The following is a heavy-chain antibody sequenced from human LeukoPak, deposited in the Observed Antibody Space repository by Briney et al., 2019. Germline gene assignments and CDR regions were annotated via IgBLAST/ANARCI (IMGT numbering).Heavy chain of an antibody. Sequence: GGSLRLSCAASGFTFSSFWMNWVRQAPGKGLEWVANINLDGSEKYYVDPVKGRFTISRDNAKNTLYLQMNSLRAEDTAVYYCARDPYSGTYGDTYYYYMDVWGKGTTVTISS. CDR3: ARDPYSGTYGDTYYYYMDV. V-gene: IGHV3-7*01. J-gene: IGHJ6*03. CDR2: INLDGSEK. CDR1: GFTFSSFW. D-gene: IGHD1-26*01.